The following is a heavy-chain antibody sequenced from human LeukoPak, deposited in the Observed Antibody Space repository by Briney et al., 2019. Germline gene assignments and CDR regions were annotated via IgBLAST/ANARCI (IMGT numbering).Heavy chain of an antibody. CDR3: ARVSTNWFDP. V-gene: IGHV4-38-2*02. CDR2: IYHSGGT. J-gene: IGHJ5*02. CDR1: GYSIISGYY. Sequence: SETLSLTCTVSGYSIISGYYWGWIPQPPGKGLEWIGSIYHSGGTYYNPSLKSRVTISVDTSKNQFSLKLSSVTAADTAVYYCARVSTNWFDPWGQGTMVTVSS.